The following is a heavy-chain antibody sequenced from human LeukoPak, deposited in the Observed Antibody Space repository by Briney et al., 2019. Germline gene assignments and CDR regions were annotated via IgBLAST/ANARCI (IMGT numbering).Heavy chain of an antibody. CDR3: AKGSGDTGYYFDD. J-gene: IGHJ4*02. CDR1: GFTFSNYA. CDR2: VRVDGDSS. V-gene: IGHV3-23*01. D-gene: IGHD3-10*01. Sequence: GGSLILSCAASGFTFSNYAMGWVRQAPGKGLEWVSGVRVDGDSSYYADSVKGRFTISRDNSKSTLYLQMDSLRAEDTALYYCAKGSGDTGYYFDDWGQRTLVTVSS.